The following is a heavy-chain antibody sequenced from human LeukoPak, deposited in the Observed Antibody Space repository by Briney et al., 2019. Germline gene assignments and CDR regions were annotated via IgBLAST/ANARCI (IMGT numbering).Heavy chain of an antibody. D-gene: IGHD4-17*01. J-gene: IGHJ4*02. Sequence: GGSLRLSCAASGFAFNRYIVQWVRQAPGKGLEWVAVISYDGSNKYYADSVKGRFTISRDNSKNTLYLQMNSLRAEDTAVYYCARVPYYDYGDYEYYFDYWGQGTLVTVSS. CDR3: ARVPYYDYGDYEYYFDY. CDR2: ISYDGSNK. CDR1: GFAFNRYI. V-gene: IGHV3-30*04.